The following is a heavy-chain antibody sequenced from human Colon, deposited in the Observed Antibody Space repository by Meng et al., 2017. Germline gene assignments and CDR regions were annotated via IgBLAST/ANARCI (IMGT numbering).Heavy chain of an antibody. J-gene: IGHJ5*02. Sequence: QVQLQQGGAGLLKLSETLSLTCAVYGGSFSGYYWSWIRQPPGKGLEWIGEINHSGSTNYNPSLKSRVTISVDTSKNQFSLKLSSVTAADTAVYYCARGRYSGYLPWGQGTLVTVSS. D-gene: IGHD5-12*01. CDR2: INHSGST. CDR1: GGSFSGYY. CDR3: ARGRYSGYLP. V-gene: IGHV4-34*01.